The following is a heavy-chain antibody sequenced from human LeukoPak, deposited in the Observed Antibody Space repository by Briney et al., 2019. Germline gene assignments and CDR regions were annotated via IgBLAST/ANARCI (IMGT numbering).Heavy chain of an antibody. CDR3: ARGSISGVATIELDFDY. CDR1: GYTFASYA. D-gene: IGHD5-12*01. J-gene: IGHJ4*02. V-gene: IGHV1-3*01. Sequence: GASVTVSCKASGYTFASYAMHWVRQAPGQRLEWMGWINAGNGNTKYSQKFQGRVTITRDTSASTAYMELSSLRSEDTAVYYCARGSISGVATIELDFDYWGQGTLVTVSS. CDR2: INAGNGNT.